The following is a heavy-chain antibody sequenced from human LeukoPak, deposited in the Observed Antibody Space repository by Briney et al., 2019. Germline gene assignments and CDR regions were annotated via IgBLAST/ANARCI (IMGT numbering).Heavy chain of an antibody. CDR3: AKRYSSSSLGYSYYMDV. CDR2: ISGSGGST. D-gene: IGHD6-13*01. J-gene: IGHJ6*03. Sequence: GGSLRLSCAASGFTFSSYAMSWVRQAPGKGLEWVSAISGSGGSTYYADSAKGRFTISRDNSKNTLYLQMNSLRAEDTAVYYCAKRYSSSSLGYSYYMDVWGKGTTVTVSS. V-gene: IGHV3-23*01. CDR1: GFTFSSYA.